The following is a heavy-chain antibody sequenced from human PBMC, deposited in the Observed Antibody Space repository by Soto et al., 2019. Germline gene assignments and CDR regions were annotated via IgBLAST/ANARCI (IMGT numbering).Heavy chain of an antibody. D-gene: IGHD6-13*01. CDR1: GFTFSWFA. CDR3: AREIIISAAGAEYFHH. Sequence: VQLVESGGGVVQPGRSLRLSCAASGFTFSWFAMHWVRQAPGQGLEWVADISYDGRSKYYADSVRGRFTISRDNSKNTLFLDMNSLKPEDTAVYYCAREIIISAAGAEYFHHWGQGTLVTVSS. J-gene: IGHJ1*01. V-gene: IGHV3-30*04. CDR2: ISYDGRSK.